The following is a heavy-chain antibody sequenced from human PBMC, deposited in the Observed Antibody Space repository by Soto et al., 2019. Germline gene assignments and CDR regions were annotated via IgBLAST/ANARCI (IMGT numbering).Heavy chain of an antibody. CDR3: ARAPGYCTGGACSNLGYFDY. CDR2: ISWNTGTI. Sequence: EVQLVEAGGGLVQRGGSLRLSCAASGFTVGNFAMHWVRQAPGMGLDWVSGISWNTGTIDYADSVKGRFTISRDNAERSLYLQMNNLRAEDTAVYYCARAPGYCTGGACSNLGYFDYWGLGTLVTVSS. J-gene: IGHJ4*02. CDR1: GFTVGNFA. D-gene: IGHD2-8*02. V-gene: IGHV3-9*01.